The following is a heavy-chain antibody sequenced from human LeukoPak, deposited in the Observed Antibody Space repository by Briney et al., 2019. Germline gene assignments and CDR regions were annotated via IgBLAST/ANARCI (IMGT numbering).Heavy chain of an antibody. CDR2: IDWEGDK. J-gene: IGHJ6*02. V-gene: IGHV2-70*11. D-gene: IGHD1-14*01. CDR3: ARCKGAGNYYYYDGMDV. CDR1: GFSLSTNKMC. Sequence: SGPALVKPTQTLTLTCTFSGFSLSTNKMCVSWIRQPPGKALEWLARIDWEGDKDYSTFLKTRLSISKDTSKNQVVLTMTNMDPADTGTYYCARCKGAGNYYYYDGMDVWGQGTTVTVSS.